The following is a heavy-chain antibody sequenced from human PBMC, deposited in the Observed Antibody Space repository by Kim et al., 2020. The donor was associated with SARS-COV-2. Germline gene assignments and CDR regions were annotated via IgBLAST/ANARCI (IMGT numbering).Heavy chain of an antibody. D-gene: IGHD2-2*01. Sequence: AQKFQGRATLTRNTSISTAYMELSSLRSEDTAVYYCARARYCSSTSCYDYWGQGTLVTVSS. V-gene: IGHV1-8*01. J-gene: IGHJ4*02. CDR3: ARARYCSSTSCYDY.